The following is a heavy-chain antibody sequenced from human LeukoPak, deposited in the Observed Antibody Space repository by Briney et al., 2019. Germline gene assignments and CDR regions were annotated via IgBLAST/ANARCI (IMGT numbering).Heavy chain of an antibody. J-gene: IGHJ4*02. D-gene: IGHD3-16*01. CDR2: IIPTSSVP. CDR1: GGTFSSFA. Sequence: ASVKVSCKASGGTFSSFAIGWVRQAPGQGLEWMGGIIPTSSVPNYAQKFRDRLTISADESARTAYLELSSLTSDDTAVYYCAREPRVGESTSNFWGQGTLVTVSS. V-gene: IGHV1-69*13. CDR3: AREPRVGESTSNF.